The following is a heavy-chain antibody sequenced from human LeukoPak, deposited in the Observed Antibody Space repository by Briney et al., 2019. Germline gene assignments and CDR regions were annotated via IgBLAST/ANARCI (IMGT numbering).Heavy chain of an antibody. Sequence: GGSLRLSCTASGFTISTYWMSWVRQAPGKGLEWVAVISYDGSNKYYADSVKGRFTISRDNSKNTLYLQMNSLRAEDTAVYYCARERERQYCSSTSCYGSYYYGMDVWGQGTTVTVSS. CDR3: ARERERQYCSSTSCYGSYYYGMDV. CDR2: ISYDGSNK. V-gene: IGHV3-30-3*01. J-gene: IGHJ6*02. CDR1: GFTISTYW. D-gene: IGHD2-2*01.